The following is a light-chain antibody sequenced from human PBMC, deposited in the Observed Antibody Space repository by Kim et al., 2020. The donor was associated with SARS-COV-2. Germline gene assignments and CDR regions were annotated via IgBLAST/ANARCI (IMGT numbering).Light chain of an antibody. V-gene: IGLV3-27*01. CDR2: KDS. Sequence: SVLPGLTAGITCSGDDQAKRYARWFQQEPGQAPLLVIYKDSKRPSGIPERFSGSSSGTTVALTISGAQVEDEADYYCYSAADNNWLFGGGTQLTVL. J-gene: IGLJ3*02. CDR3: YSAADNNWL. CDR1: DQAKRY.